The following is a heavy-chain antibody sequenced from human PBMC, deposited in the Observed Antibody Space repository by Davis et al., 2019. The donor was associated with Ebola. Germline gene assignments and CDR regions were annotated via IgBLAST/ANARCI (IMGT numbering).Heavy chain of an antibody. CDR2: INHSGST. V-gene: IGHV4-34*01. Sequence: ESLKISCAASGFTFSDYYMSWIRQAPGKGLEWIGEINHSGSTNYNPSLKSRVTISVDTSKNQFSLKLSSVTAADTAVYYCARGQRFTGNWFDPWGQGTLVTVSS. J-gene: IGHJ5*02. CDR1: GFTFSDYY. D-gene: IGHD3-3*01. CDR3: ARGQRFTGNWFDP.